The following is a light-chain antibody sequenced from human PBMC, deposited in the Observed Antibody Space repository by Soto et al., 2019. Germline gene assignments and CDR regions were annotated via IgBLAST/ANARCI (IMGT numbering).Light chain of an antibody. V-gene: IGLV2-14*01. CDR2: EVS. CDR3: SSYTSSTFYV. J-gene: IGLJ1*01. Sequence: QSVLTQPASVSGSPGQSITISCTGTSSDVGGYNYVSWYQQHPGKAPKLMIYEVSNRPSGVSNRFSGSKSGNTASLTISGLQAEEEADYYCSSYTSSTFYVFGTGTKATVL. CDR1: SSDVGGYNY.